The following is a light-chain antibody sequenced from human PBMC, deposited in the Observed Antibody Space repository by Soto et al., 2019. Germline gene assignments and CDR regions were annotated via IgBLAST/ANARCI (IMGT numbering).Light chain of an antibody. CDR1: SSDAGGYNY. Sequence: QSALTQPASVSGSPGQSITISCTGTSSDAGGYNYVSWYQQHPGKAPKVMIYEVSNRPSGVSNRFSGSKSGNTASLTISGPQAEDEADYYCSSHTSSTTWVFGGGTKLTVL. CDR2: EVS. J-gene: IGLJ3*02. CDR3: SSHTSSTTWV. V-gene: IGLV2-14*01.